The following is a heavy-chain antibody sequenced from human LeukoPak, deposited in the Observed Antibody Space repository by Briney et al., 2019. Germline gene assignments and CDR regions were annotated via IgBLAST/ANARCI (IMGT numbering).Heavy chain of an antibody. D-gene: IGHD3-16*01. CDR3: ARVPLYRGSIMITFGEPSWDYYFDY. CDR1: GGSISSYY. CDR2: IYYSGST. Sequence: KPSETLSLTCTVSGGSISSYYWSWIRQPPGKGLEWIGYIYYSGSTNYNPSLKSRVTISVDTSKNQFSLKLSSVTAADTAVYYCARVPLYRGSIMITFGEPSWDYYFDYWGQGTLVTVSS. V-gene: IGHV4-59*01. J-gene: IGHJ4*02.